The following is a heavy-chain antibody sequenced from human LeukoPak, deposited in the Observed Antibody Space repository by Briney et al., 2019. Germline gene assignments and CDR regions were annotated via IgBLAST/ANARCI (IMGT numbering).Heavy chain of an antibody. V-gene: IGHV4-39*01. CDR2: LYYSGST. J-gene: IGHJ4*02. D-gene: IGHD2-15*01. Sequence: KPSETLSLTCTLSGGSISSSSYYWGWIRQPPGKGLEWIGSLYYSGSTYYNPSLKSRVTISVDTSKLSLKLTSVTAADTAAYYCARLRRSGSDYWGQGTLVTVSS. CDR3: ARLRRSGSDY. CDR1: GGSISSSSYY.